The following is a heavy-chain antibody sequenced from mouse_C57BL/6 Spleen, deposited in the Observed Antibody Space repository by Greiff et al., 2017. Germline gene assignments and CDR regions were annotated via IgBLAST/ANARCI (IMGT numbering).Heavy chain of an antibody. D-gene: IGHD2-12*01. CDR2: IDPSDSYT. Sequence: VQLQQPGAELVMPGASVKLSCKASGYNFTSYWMHWVKQRPGQGLEWIGEIDPSDSYTNYNQKFKGKSTLTVDKSSSTAYMQLSSLTSEDSAVYYCARSLLYDYAMDYWGQGTSVTVSS. J-gene: IGHJ4*01. V-gene: IGHV1-69*01. CDR3: ARSLLYDYAMDY. CDR1: GYNFTSYW.